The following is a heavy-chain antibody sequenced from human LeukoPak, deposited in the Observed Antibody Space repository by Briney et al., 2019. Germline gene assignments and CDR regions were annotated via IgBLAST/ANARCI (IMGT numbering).Heavy chain of an antibody. J-gene: IGHJ4*02. CDR3: AKDRDKGNYYFDY. Sequence: GGSLRLSCAASGFTFSSYGMHWVRQAPGKGLEWVAFIRYDGSDKDYVDSVKGRFTVSRDNSKNTLYLQMNSLRAEDTAVYYCAKDRDKGNYYFDYWGQGTLVTVSS. V-gene: IGHV3-30*02. D-gene: IGHD1-7*01. CDR1: GFTFSSYG. CDR2: IRYDGSDK.